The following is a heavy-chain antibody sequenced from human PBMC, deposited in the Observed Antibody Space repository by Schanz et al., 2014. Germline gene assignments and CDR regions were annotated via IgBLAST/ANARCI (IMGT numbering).Heavy chain of an antibody. J-gene: IGHJ4*02. Sequence: QVQLVQSAPEVKKPGASVKVSCEASGYTFTSYYIHWFRQAPGQGLEWMGKINPSSGTTRIAQNFQGRRTVTRDTSTSTVNMELSSLRSEDTAVYYCARGGFFDSTSFDSWGQGTLVTVSS. CDR1: GYTFTSYY. CDR2: INPSSGTT. D-gene: IGHD2-2*01. V-gene: IGHV1-46*03. CDR3: ARGGFFDSTSFDS.